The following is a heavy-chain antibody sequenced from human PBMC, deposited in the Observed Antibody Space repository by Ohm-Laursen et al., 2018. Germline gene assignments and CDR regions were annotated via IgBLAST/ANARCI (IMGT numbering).Heavy chain of an antibody. CDR1: GFTFSSYW. CDR3: ARRLRFSYGMDV. V-gene: IGHV3-7*01. CDR2: IKQDGSEK. J-gene: IGHJ6*02. D-gene: IGHD3-3*01. Sequence: SLRLSCSASGFTFSSYWMSWVRQAPGKGLEWVANIKQDGSEKYYVDSVKGRFTISRDNAKNTLYLQMNSLRIEDTAVYYCARRLRFSYGMDVWGQGTTVTVSS.